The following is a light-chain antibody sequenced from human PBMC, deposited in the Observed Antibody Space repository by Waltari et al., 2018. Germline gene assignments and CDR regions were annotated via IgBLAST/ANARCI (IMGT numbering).Light chain of an antibody. CDR3: QQYYFTSLT. V-gene: IGKV1-NL1*01. J-gene: IGKJ1*01. CDR1: QGISNS. CDR2: AAS. Sequence: DIQMTQSPSSLSASVGDRVTITCRASQGISNSLAWYQQKPGKAPNLLLYAASRLESGVPSRFRCSGSGTDYTLTINCLQPEDFATYFCQQYYFTSLTFGQGTKVEIK.